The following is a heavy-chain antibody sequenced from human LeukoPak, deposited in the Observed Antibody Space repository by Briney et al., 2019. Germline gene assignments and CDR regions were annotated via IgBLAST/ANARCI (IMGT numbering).Heavy chain of an antibody. Sequence: SATLSLTCTVSGGSINSSSYYWGWIRQPPGKGLEWIGTIYYGGSTHYNSSLKSRITISAETSKNQFSLKLSSVTAADTAVYYCARLTFGGFDPWGQGTLVTVSS. CDR1: GGSINSSSYY. J-gene: IGHJ5*02. CDR2: IYYGGST. D-gene: IGHD3/OR15-3a*01. CDR3: ARLTFGGFDP. V-gene: IGHV4-39*01.